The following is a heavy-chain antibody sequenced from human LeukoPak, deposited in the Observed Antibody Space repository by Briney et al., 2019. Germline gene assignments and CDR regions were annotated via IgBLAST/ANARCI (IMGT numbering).Heavy chain of an antibody. J-gene: IGHJ4*02. V-gene: IGHV3-48*02. Sequence: GGSLRLSCAASGFTFSSYSINWVRQAPGKGLEWVSYISSSSSTIYYADSVKGRFTISRDNAKNSLYLQMNGLRDEDTAVYYCARERRSWVRFDYWGQGTLVTVSS. D-gene: IGHD3-10*01. CDR2: ISSSSSTI. CDR1: GFTFSSYS. CDR3: ARERRSWVRFDY.